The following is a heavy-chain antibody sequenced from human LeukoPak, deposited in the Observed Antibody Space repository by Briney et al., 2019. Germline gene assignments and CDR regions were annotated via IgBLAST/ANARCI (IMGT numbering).Heavy chain of an antibody. Sequence: SETLSLTCTVSGGSISSYYWSWIRQPPGKGLESIGYIYYSGSTNYNPSLKSRVTISVDTSKNQFSLKLSSVTAADTAVYYCARGYCSGGSCYSGMDVWGQGTTVTVSS. J-gene: IGHJ6*02. V-gene: IGHV4-59*01. CDR3: ARGYCSGGSCYSGMDV. D-gene: IGHD2-15*01. CDR1: GGSISSYY. CDR2: IYYSGST.